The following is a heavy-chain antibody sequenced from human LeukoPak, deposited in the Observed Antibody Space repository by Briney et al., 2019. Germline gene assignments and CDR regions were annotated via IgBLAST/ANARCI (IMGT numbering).Heavy chain of an antibody. J-gene: IGHJ3*02. D-gene: IGHD3-22*01. CDR3: ARDQDDSSGYYLSGAFDM. CDR1: GYTFTNYA. V-gene: IGHV1-18*01. Sequence: GASVKVSCKASGYTFTNYAFSWVRQAPGQGLEWMGWISAYNGNTNYAQKLQGRVTMTTDTSTSTAYMELRSLRSDDTAVCYCARDQDDSSGYYLSGAFDMWGQGTMVTVSS. CDR2: ISAYNGNT.